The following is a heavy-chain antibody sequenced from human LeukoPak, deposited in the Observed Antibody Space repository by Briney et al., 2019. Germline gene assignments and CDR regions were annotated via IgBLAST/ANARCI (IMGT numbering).Heavy chain of an antibody. J-gene: IGHJ4*02. V-gene: IGHV1-46*01. Sequence: ASVRVSCKASGYTFTSYYMHWVRQAPGQGLEWMGIINPSGGSTSYAQKFQGRVTMTRDMSTSTVYMELSSLRSEDTAVYYCARDSGGGVWYFDYWGQGTLVTVSS. CDR3: ARDSGGGVWYFDY. CDR1: GYTFTSYY. D-gene: IGHD2-15*01. CDR2: INPSGGST.